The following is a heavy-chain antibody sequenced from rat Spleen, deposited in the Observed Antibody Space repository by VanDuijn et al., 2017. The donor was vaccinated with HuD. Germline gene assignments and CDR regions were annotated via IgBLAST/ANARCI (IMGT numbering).Heavy chain of an antibody. J-gene: IGHJ1*01. Sequence: QVQLKESGPGLVQPSQTLSLTCTVSGFSLTSYNVHWVRQPTGKGLEWMGVIWTGGSTDYNSALKSRLSISRDTSKSQVFLKMNSLQTEDTGMYFCARNRNNYDWYFDFWGPGTMVTVSP. V-gene: IGHV2-30*01. CDR3: ARNRNNYDWYFDF. CDR2: IWTGGST. CDR1: GFSLTSYN. D-gene: IGHD1-5*01.